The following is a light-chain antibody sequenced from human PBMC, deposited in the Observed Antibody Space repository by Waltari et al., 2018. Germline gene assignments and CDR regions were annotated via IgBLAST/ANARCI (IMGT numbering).Light chain of an antibody. Sequence: IQMTQSPSSLSASVGDRVTVTCRASQVINKELSWYQQKPGKAPTLLIYATSSLQTGASSRFSGSGTGTDFTLTISSLQPEDVATYYCQQDYTTPYTFGQGTKVEIK. V-gene: IGKV1-27*01. CDR3: QQDYTTPYT. CDR2: ATS. J-gene: IGKJ2*01. CDR1: QVINKE.